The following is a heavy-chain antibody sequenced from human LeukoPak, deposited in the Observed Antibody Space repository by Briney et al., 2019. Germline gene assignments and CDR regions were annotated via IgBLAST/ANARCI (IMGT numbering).Heavy chain of an antibody. CDR3: ARDSGGY. V-gene: IGHV3-7*01. CDR1: GFTFGSYW. CDR2: IKQDGSEK. Sequence: GGSLRLSCAASGFTFGSYWMSWVRQAPGKGLEWVANIKQDGSEKYYVDSVKGRFTISRDNAKNSLYLQMNSLRAEDTAVYYCARDSGGYWGQGTLVTVSS. D-gene: IGHD3-10*01. J-gene: IGHJ4*02.